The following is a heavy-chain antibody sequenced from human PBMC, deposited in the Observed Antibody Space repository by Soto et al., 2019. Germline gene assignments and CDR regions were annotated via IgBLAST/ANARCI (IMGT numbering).Heavy chain of an antibody. D-gene: IGHD3-10*01. J-gene: IGHJ4*02. CDR1: GGTFSSYT. CDR2: IIPILGIA. Sequence: QVQLVQSGAEVKKPGSSVKVSCKASGGTFSSYTISWVRQAPGQGLEWMGRIIPILGIANYAQKFQGRVTITADKSTSTADMELSSLRSEDTAVYYCAVTLWFGELLPYFDYWGQGTLVTVSS. V-gene: IGHV1-69*02. CDR3: AVTLWFGELLPYFDY.